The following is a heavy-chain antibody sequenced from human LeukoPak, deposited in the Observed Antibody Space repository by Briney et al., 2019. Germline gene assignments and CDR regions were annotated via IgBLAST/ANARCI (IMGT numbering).Heavy chain of an antibody. Sequence: SETLSLTCTVSGDSTSSESYYWTWIRQPAGKGLEWLGHIYARGSTNYNPSLESRVTISVDTSKNQFSLKLTSVTAADTAVYYCASGHIAVAGMDWFDPWGQGTLVTVSS. D-gene: IGHD6-19*01. CDR3: ASGHIAVAGMDWFDP. V-gene: IGHV4-61*09. CDR2: IYARGST. J-gene: IGHJ5*02. CDR1: GDSTSSESYY.